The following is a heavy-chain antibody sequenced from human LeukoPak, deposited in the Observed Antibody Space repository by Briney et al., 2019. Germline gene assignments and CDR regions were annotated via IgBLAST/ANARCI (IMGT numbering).Heavy chain of an antibody. CDR2: INPSGGST. CDR1: GYTFTSYY. J-gene: IGHJ4*02. D-gene: IGHD3-22*01. CDR3: ARASPPYYYDSSGYYLDY. V-gene: IGHV1-46*01. Sequence: ASVKVSCKASGYTFTSYYMHWVRQAPGQGLEWMGIINPSGGSTSYAQKFQGRVTMTRDTSTSTVYMELSSLRSEDTAVYYCARASPPYYYDSSGYYLDYWGQGTLVTVSS.